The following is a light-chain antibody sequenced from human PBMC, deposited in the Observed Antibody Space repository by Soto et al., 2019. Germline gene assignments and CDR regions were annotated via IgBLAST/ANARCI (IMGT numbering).Light chain of an antibody. J-gene: IGKJ1*01. Sequence: EMVLTQSPGTLSLPPGERATLSCRASQSVRGSYLAWYQQKPGQAPRLLIFGAASRATGIPDRFSGRGSGTDFTLTISRLEPEDFAVYYCQQYGSSSTFGQGTKVEIK. CDR1: QSVRGSY. V-gene: IGKV3-20*01. CDR2: GAA. CDR3: QQYGSSST.